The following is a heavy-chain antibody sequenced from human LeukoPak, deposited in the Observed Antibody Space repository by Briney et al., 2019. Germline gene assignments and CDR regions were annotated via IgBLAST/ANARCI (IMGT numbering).Heavy chain of an antibody. CDR1: GGTFSSYT. Sequence: ASVKVSCTASGGTFSSYTISWVRQAPGQGLEWMGGITPIFGRANYAQKFQGRVTITAVESKSTAYMELRSLRSEDTAVYYCARGWLAETTVVTPYNYWGQGTLVTVSS. CDR3: ARGWLAETTVVTPYNY. V-gene: IGHV1-69*01. CDR2: ITPIFGRA. D-gene: IGHD4-23*01. J-gene: IGHJ4*02.